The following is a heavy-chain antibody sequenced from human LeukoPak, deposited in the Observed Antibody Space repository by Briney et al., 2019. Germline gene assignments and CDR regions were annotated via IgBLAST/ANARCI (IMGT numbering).Heavy chain of an antibody. CDR3: ARVARDYDYGDLDLHYYYYYGMDV. J-gene: IGHJ6*02. D-gene: IGHD4-17*01. V-gene: IGHV4-59*12. Sequence: PSETLSLTCTVSGGSISTYYWNWIRQPPGKGLEWIGYIYHSGSTNYNPSLQSRVTISVDTSKNKFSLKLSSVTAADTAVYYCARVARDYDYGDLDLHYYYYYGMDVWGQGTTVTVSS. CDR1: GGSISTYY. CDR2: IYHSGST.